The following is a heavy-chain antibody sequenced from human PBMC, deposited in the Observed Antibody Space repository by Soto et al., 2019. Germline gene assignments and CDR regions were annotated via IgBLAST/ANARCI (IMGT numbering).Heavy chain of an antibody. Sequence: EVQLLESGGGLVQPGGSLRLSCAASGFTFSSYAMSWVRQAPGRGLEWVSAISGSGGNTYYADSVKGRFTISRDNSKNTLYLQMNSLRAEDTAVYYCARPRGHYDILTGPPDIWGQGTMVTVSS. V-gene: IGHV3-23*01. CDR2: ISGSGGNT. J-gene: IGHJ3*02. CDR1: GFTFSSYA. CDR3: ARPRGHYDILTGPPDI. D-gene: IGHD3-9*01.